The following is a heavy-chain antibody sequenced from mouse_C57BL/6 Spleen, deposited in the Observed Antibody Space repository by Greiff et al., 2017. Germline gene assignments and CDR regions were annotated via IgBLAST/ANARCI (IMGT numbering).Heavy chain of an antibody. Sequence: EVKLVESGGDLVKPGGSLKLSCAASGFTFSSYGMSWVRQTPDKRLEWVATISSGGSYTYYPDSVKGRFTISRDNAKNTLYLQMSSLKSEDTAMYYCARDGYDGAWFAYWSQGTLVTVSA. V-gene: IGHV5-6*01. CDR3: ARDGYDGAWFAY. CDR2: ISSGGSYT. CDR1: GFTFSSYG. J-gene: IGHJ3*01. D-gene: IGHD2-2*01.